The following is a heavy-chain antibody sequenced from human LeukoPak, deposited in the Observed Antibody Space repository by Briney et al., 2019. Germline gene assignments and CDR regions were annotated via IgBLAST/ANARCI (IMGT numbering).Heavy chain of an antibody. V-gene: IGHV3-23*01. J-gene: IGHJ3*02. CDR2: ISGSGGST. D-gene: IGHD1-26*01. Sequence: PGGSLRLSCAASGFTLSSYAMSWVRQGPGKGLEWVSAISGSGGSTYYADSVKGRFSISRDNSKNTLYLQMNTLRAEDTAVYYCAKSLHLGGSLRDAFDIWGQGTMVTVSS. CDR3: AKSLHLGGSLRDAFDI. CDR1: GFTLSSYA.